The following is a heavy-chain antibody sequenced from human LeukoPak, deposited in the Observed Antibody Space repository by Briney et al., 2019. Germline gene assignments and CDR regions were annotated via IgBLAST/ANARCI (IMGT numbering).Heavy chain of an antibody. CDR1: GDTLSNYP. CDR2: ILPMFSTA. D-gene: IGHD2-15*01. J-gene: IGHJ5*02. CDR3: ARGPEIVMAGTTFGAYKWFHP. V-gene: IGHV1-69*13. Sequence: SVKVSCKTSGDTLSNYPVSWVRQAPGQGLEWMGGILPMFSTANYAERFQGRVAITADESTSTVFMELRSLKSEDTAVYYCARGPEIVMAGTTFGAYKWFHPWGQGTLLIVSS.